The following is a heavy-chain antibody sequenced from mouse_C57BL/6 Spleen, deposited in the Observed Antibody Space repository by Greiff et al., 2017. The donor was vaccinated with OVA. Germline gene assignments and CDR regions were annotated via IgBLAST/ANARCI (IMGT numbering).Heavy chain of an antibody. V-gene: IGHV1-50*01. J-gene: IGHJ2*01. D-gene: IGHD1-1*01. CDR3: ARLGYGSGHYFDY. Sequence: QVQLQQPGAELVKPGASVKLSCKASGYTFTSYWMQWVKQRPGQGLEWIGEIDPSDSYTNYNQKFKGKATLTVDTSSSTAYMQLSSLTSEDSADYYCARLGYGSGHYFDYWGQGTTLTVSS. CDR1: GYTFTSYW. CDR2: IDPSDSYT.